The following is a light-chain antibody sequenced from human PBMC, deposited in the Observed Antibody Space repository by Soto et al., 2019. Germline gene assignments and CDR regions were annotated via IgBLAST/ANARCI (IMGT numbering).Light chain of an antibody. J-gene: IGKJ2*01. V-gene: IGKV3-20*01. CDR2: GVS. CDR1: QSVASRS. Sequence: EIVLTQSPGTLSLSPGERATLSCRASQSVASRSLAWYQQKPGQAPRLIIYGVSTRANGVPDRFSGSGSGTDFSLTISRLETEDFAVYYCQLYGNSPLYTFGQGTQLEIK. CDR3: QLYGNSPLYT.